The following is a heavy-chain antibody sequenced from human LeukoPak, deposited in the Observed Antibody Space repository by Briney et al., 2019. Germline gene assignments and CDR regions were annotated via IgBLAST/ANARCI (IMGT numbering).Heavy chain of an antibody. CDR1: GFTVSSNS. CDR2: IYSGDT. CDR3: VKSREASIWYSLGDY. V-gene: IGHV3-53*01. Sequence: GGSLRLSCTVSGFTVSSNSMSWVRQAPGKGLEWVSFIYSGDTHYSDSVKGRCTISRDHSKNTLYLQMNSLRAEDTAVYYCVKSREASIWYSLGDYWGQGSLVTVSS. J-gene: IGHJ4*02. D-gene: IGHD6-13*01.